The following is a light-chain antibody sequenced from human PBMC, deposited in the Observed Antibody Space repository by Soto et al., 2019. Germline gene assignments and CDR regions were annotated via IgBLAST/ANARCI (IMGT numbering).Light chain of an antibody. J-gene: IGKJ3*01. Sequence: EIVLTQSPATLSLSPGEGATLSCRASQSISKYLVWYQQKPGQAPRVLIYDTSNRATGIPARFSGTGSGTDFTLTIRSLESEDFAVYYCQQRSDWPVTFGPGTKVDIK. CDR3: QQRSDWPVT. CDR1: QSISKY. CDR2: DTS. V-gene: IGKV3-11*01.